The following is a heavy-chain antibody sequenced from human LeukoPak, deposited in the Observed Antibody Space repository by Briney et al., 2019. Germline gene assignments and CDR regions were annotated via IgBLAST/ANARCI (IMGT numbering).Heavy chain of an antibody. D-gene: IGHD3-3*01. CDR1: EFTFSRHG. CDR2: ISNDGSRK. V-gene: IGHV3-30*03. Sequence: PGGSLRLSCAPSEFTFSRHGMHWVRQAPGKGREGVEIISNDGSRKYYAHSVEGRFTISRDNSKNTLYLQMDSLRAEDTAVYYCARDRAWNYFDYWGQGTLVTVSS. CDR3: ARDRAWNYFDY. J-gene: IGHJ4*02.